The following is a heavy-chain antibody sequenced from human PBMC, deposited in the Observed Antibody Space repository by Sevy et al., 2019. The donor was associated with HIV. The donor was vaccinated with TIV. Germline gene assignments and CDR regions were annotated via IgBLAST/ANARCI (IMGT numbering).Heavy chain of an antibody. D-gene: IGHD1-26*01. CDR3: AKVGATLDVFDI. Sequence: GGSLRLSCAASGFIFSDHYMDWVRKAPGKGLEWVGRIRNKVNSYTTEYAASVKGRFTISRDDSKKSLYLQMNSLKTEDTAVYYCAKVGATLDVFDIWGQGTMVTVSS. CDR2: IRNKVNSYTT. J-gene: IGHJ3*02. V-gene: IGHV3-72*01. CDR1: GFIFSDHY.